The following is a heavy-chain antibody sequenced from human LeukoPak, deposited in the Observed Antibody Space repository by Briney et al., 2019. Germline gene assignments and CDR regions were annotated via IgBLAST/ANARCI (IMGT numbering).Heavy chain of an antibody. CDR2: IYASGGA. Sequence: PSETLSLTCTVSGGSISSYYWSWIRQPAGKGLEWIGRIYASGGANYNPSLKSRVTMSVDTSKNQLSLKVSSVTAADTAVYYCAREFSSVASAGTDYWGQRTLVTVSS. CDR1: GGSISSYY. CDR3: AREFSSVASAGTDY. J-gene: IGHJ4*02. D-gene: IGHD6-13*01. V-gene: IGHV4-4*07.